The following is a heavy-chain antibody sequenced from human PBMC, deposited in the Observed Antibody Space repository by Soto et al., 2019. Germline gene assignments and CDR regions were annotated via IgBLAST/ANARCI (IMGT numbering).Heavy chain of an antibody. V-gene: IGHV1-8*01. D-gene: IGHD3-22*01. J-gene: IGHJ4*02. CDR3: ARDSQNDDSSGYYDY. Sequence: ASVKVSCKASGYTFTSYDIYWVRQATGQGLEWMGWMNPNTGNSGYAQKFQGRVTVTSDTSINTVHMELSSLRSEDTAVYYCARDSQNDDSSGYYDYWGQGTLVTVSS. CDR1: GYTFTSYD. CDR2: MNPNTGNS.